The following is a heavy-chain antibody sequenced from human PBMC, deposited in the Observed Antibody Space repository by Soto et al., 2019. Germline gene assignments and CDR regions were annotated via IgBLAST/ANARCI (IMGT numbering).Heavy chain of an antibody. V-gene: IGHV1-69*12. CDR2: IIPIFRTP. Sequence: VLLVQSGAEVKQPGSSVKVSCKASGGTISTYAITWVRQAPGHGLEWVGGIIPIFRTPNYAQNLQGRVTITADESTSTAYMAVSNLRSEDTAVYYCARGDGDNNAFDIWGQGTVVTVSS. D-gene: IGHD1-20*01. CDR1: GGTISTYA. CDR3: ARGDGDNNAFDI. J-gene: IGHJ3*02.